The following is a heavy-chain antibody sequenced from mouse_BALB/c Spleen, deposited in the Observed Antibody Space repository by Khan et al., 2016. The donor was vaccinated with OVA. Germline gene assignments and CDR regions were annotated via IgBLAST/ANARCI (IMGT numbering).Heavy chain of an antibody. Sequence: QIQLVQSGAELVKPGASVKMSCKASGYTFINYWIVWVKQRPGQGLEWIGYISPDTGKTEYNQNFKDKATLTADKSSTTAYMQLSSLTSEDSAVYYCSRRGLRWDFDYWGQGTTLTVSS. CDR2: ISPDTGKT. V-gene: IGHV1-7*01. CDR1: GYTFINYW. D-gene: IGHD1-1*02. CDR3: SRRGLRWDFDY. J-gene: IGHJ2*01.